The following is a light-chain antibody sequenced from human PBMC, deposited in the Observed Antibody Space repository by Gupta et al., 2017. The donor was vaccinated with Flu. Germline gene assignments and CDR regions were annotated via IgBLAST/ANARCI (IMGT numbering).Light chain of an antibody. CDR2: GIS. CDR1: SCDSGAGYD. Sequence: QSVLPRPSAVSGAPRQLVTISCTGSSCDSGAGYDVSWYQQHPGTAPKLLIYGISNRPSGVPDRFSGSKSGTSASLAITGLQAEDEADYYCQSYDSSRRVVFGGGTKLTVL. CDR3: QSYDSSRRVV. V-gene: IGLV1-40*01. J-gene: IGLJ2*01.